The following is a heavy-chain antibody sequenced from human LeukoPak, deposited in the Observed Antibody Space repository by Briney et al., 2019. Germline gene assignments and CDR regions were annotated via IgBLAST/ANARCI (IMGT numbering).Heavy chain of an antibody. CDR2: IDWDDDK. J-gene: IGHJ4*02. D-gene: IGHD3-22*01. Sequence: ESGPTLVKPTQTLTLTCTFSRFSLSTSGMCVSWIRQPPGKALEWLARIDWDDDKYYSTSLKTRLTISKDTSKNQVVLTMTNMDPVDTATYYCARTTYYYYDSSGYATFDYWGQGTLVTVSS. CDR1: RFSLSTSGMC. V-gene: IGHV2-70*11. CDR3: ARTTYYYYDSSGYATFDY.